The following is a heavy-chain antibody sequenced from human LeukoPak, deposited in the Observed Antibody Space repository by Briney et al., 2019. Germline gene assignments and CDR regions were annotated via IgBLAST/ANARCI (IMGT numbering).Heavy chain of an antibody. CDR3: ARRLTQYDCFDP. J-gene: IGHJ5*02. CDR2: TYYRSTWCN. V-gene: IGHV6-1*01. CDR1: GDSVSSNSVT. D-gene: IGHD2-2*01. Sequence: SQTLSLTCAISGDSVSSNSVTWNWIRQSPSRGLEWLGRTYYRSTWCNDYAVSVSGRITVNPDTSKNQFSLHLNSVTPEDTAVYYCARRLTQYDCFDPWGQGILVTVSS.